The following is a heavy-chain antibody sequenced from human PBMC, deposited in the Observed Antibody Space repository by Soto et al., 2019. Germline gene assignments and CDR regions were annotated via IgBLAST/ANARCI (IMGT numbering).Heavy chain of an antibody. V-gene: IGHV5-51*01. D-gene: IGHD2-21*02. CDR2: IYVGDSDT. J-gene: IGHJ4*02. Sequence: PGESLKISCKGSGYSFTTYWIGWVRLMPGRGLEWMGIIYVGDSDTRYSPSFQGQVTISVDKSITTAYLQWSSLKASDTAMYYCARAVTGTLHPYHFDYWGQGTPVTVSS. CDR1: GYSFTTYW. CDR3: ARAVTGTLHPYHFDY.